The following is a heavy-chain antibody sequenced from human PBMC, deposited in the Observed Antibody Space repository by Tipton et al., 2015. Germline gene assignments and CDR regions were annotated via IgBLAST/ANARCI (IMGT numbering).Heavy chain of an antibody. V-gene: IGHV4-39*07. CDR1: GGSISSSSYY. CDR2: LYFSGTT. D-gene: IGHD5-24*01. J-gene: IGHJ6*02. Sequence: LRLSCTVSGGSISSSSYYWAWIRQPPGKGLEWIGSLYFSGTTYYNPSLKSRVTISVDTSKNQVFLNLTSVTAADTAVYFCARDLEHGMDVWGQGTTVTVSS. CDR3: ARDLEHGMDV.